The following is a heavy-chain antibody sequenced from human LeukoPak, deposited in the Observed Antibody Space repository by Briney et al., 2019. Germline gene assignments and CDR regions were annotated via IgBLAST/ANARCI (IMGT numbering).Heavy chain of an antibody. J-gene: IGHJ4*02. V-gene: IGHV1-8*01. CDR3: ARGWDSSSWYGLGY. CDR2: MNPNSGNT. D-gene: IGHD6-13*01. CDR1: GYTFTSYD. Sequence: ASVKVSCKASGYTFTSYDIHWVRPATGQGLEWMGRMNPNSGNTGYAQKFQGRVTMTRNTSISIAYMELSSLRSEDTAVYYCARGWDSSSWYGLGYWGQGTLVTVSS.